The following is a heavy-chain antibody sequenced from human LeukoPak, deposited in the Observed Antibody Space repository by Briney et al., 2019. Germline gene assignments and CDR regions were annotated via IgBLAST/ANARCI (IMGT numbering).Heavy chain of an antibody. J-gene: IGHJ4*02. CDR3: ARGSYGSGSYYSDFDY. D-gene: IGHD3-10*01. CDR1: GGSISSYY. V-gene: IGHV4-4*07. Sequence: PSETLSLTCTVSGGSISSYYWSWIRQPAGKGLEWIGRIYTSGSTNYNPSLKSRVTMSVDTSKNQFSLKLSSVTAADTAVYYCARGSYGSGSYYSDFDYWGQGTLVTVSS. CDR2: IYTSGST.